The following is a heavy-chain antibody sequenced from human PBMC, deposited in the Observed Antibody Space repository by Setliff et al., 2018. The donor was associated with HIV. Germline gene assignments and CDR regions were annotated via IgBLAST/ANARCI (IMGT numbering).Heavy chain of an antibody. D-gene: IGHD2-15*01. V-gene: IGHV4-59*04. CDR1: GVSISNYY. Sequence: SETLSLTCTVSGVSISNYYWTWIRQSPGKGLEWIGYIYHSGSTYYNPSLRSRVTMSLDTSTNQFSLNLNSVTAADTAVYYCAREDARSGPGWTPGLFDSWGQGSQVTVSS. CDR3: AREDARSGPGWTPGLFDS. J-gene: IGHJ5*01. CDR2: IYHSGST.